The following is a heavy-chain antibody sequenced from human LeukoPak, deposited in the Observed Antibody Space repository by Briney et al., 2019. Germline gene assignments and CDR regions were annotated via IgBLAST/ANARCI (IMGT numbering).Heavy chain of an antibody. CDR3: ARERITILSGGRYYMDV. CDR2: INPNSGGT. CDR1: GYTFTGYY. D-gene: IGHD3-3*01. V-gene: IGHV1-2*02. J-gene: IGHJ6*03. Sequence: ASVNVSCKSSGYTFTGYYMHWVRQAHGQGLEWMGLINPNSGGTNYYQKFQGRVTITRDTSIITDYMEMSRLRSDDTAVYYCARERITILSGGRYYMDVWGKGTTVTVSS.